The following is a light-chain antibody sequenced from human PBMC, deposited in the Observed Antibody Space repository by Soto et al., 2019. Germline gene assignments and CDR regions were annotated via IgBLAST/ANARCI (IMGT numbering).Light chain of an antibody. V-gene: IGKV3-20*01. J-gene: IGKJ2*01. CDR2: GAS. CDR3: QQYGSSLPYT. CDR1: QSVSSSY. Sequence: EIVLTQSPGTLSLSPGERATLSCRASQSVSSSYLAWYQQKPGQAPRLLIYGASSRATGIPDRFSGSGSGTDFTLTISRLAPEDFAVYSCQQYGSSLPYTFGQGTKLEIK.